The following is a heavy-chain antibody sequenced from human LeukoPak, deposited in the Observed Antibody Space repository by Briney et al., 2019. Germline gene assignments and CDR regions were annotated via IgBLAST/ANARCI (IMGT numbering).Heavy chain of an antibody. V-gene: IGHV3-33*01. J-gene: IGHJ4*02. CDR1: GFSLTTYG. CDR3: AREPTAMIL. CDR2: IWYDGSRK. D-gene: IGHD5-18*01. Sequence: PGGSLRLSCAASGFSLTTYGTHWLRQAPGKGLEWVAVIWYDGSRKFYGDSVKGRFSVSRDTSEDTMYLQMNTLRAEDTAVYYCAREPTAMILWGQGTLVTVSS.